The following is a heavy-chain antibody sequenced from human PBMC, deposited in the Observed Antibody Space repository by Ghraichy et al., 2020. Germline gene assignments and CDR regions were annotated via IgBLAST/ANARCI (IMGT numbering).Heavy chain of an antibody. D-gene: IGHD3-3*01. J-gene: IGHJ6*02. Sequence: SETLSLTCTVSGGSISSGGYYWSWIRQHPGKGLEWIGYIYYSGSTYYNPSLKSRVTISVDTSKNQFSLKLSSVTAADTAVYYCAVTIFGVVNYGMDVWGQGTTVTVSS. CDR2: IYYSGST. CDR1: GGSISSGGYY. CDR3: AVTIFGVVNYGMDV. V-gene: IGHV4-31*03.